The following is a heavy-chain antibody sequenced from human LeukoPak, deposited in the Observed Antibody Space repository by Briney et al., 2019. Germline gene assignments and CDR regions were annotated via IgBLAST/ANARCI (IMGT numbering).Heavy chain of an antibody. CDR3: ARDFWSGYSLGYYYYYMDV. V-gene: IGHV1-8*03. CDR1: GYTFTSYD. J-gene: IGHJ6*03. D-gene: IGHD3-3*01. Sequence: ASVKVSCKASGYTFTSYDINWVRQATGQGLEWMGWMNPNSGNTGYAQKFQGRVTITRNTSISTAYMELSSLRSEDTAVYYCARDFWSGYSLGYYYYYMDVWGKGTTVTVSS. CDR2: MNPNSGNT.